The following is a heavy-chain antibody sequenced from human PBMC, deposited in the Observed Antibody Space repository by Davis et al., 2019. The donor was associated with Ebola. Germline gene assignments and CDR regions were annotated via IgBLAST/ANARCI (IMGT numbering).Heavy chain of an antibody. D-gene: IGHD3-10*01. CDR1: GGTFSNYD. CDR2: ISAYNGNT. Sequence: AASVKVSCKASGGTFSNYDISWVRQAPGQGLEWMGWISAYNGNTNYAQKLQGRVTMTTDTSTSTAYMELRSLRSDDTAVYYCARGRITMVRAVDYWGQGTLVTVSS. J-gene: IGHJ4*02. CDR3: ARGRITMVRAVDY. V-gene: IGHV1-18*01.